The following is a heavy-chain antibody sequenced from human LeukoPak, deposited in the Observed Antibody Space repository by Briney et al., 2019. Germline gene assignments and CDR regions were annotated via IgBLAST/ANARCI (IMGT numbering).Heavy chain of an antibody. CDR1: GYTFTSYY. D-gene: IGHD3-10*01. V-gene: IGHV1-46*01. Sequence: ASVKVSCKASGYTFTSYYMHWVRQAPGQGLEWMGIINPSGGSTSYAQKFQGRVTMTRDTSTSTVYMELSSLRSEDTTVYYCARDDPITMVRGVSDYWGQGTLVTVSS. CDR2: INPSGGST. CDR3: ARDDPITMVRGVSDY. J-gene: IGHJ4*02.